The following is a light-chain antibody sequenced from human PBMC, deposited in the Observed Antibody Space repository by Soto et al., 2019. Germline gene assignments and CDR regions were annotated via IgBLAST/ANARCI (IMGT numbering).Light chain of an antibody. CDR1: QSVGSN. Sequence: EIVMTQSPATLSVSPGERATLSCRASQSVGSNLAWYQQKPGQAPRLLIYGAYTRATGIPARFSGSGSGTECTLTISSLQSEDFAVYYCQQYNNWLRTFGQGTKVEIK. V-gene: IGKV3-15*01. CDR2: GAY. CDR3: QQYNNWLRT. J-gene: IGKJ1*01.